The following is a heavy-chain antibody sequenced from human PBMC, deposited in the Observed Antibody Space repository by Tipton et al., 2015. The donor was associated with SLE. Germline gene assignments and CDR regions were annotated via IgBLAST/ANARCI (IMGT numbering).Heavy chain of an antibody. CDR3: AKDTGACGYDLLDR. J-gene: IGHJ4*02. CDR1: GFVFSDFA. CDR2: IGAAHNA. D-gene: IGHD5-12*01. V-gene: IGHV3-23*01. Sequence: SLRLSCAASGFVFSDFAMSWVRQTPGKGLEWVAAIGAAHNAYYPSPVKGQFTISRDNSKNTIHLQMNSLRADYTDTYSCAKDTGACGYDLLDRRGQGVLVIVPP.